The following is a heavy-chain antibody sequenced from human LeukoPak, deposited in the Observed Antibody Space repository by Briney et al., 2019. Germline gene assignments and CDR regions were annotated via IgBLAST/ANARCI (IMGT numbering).Heavy chain of an antibody. CDR1: GYSISSGYY. V-gene: IGHV4-38-2*02. J-gene: IGHJ4*02. CDR3: ARGNDYGSNQRGRWLHPEGHYFDY. D-gene: IGHD5-24*01. CDR2: IYHSGST. Sequence: PSETLSLTCTVSGYSISSGYYWGWIRQPPGKGLEWIGSIYHSGSTYYNPSLKSRVTISVDTSKNQFSLKLSSVTAADTAVYYCARGNDYGSNQRGRWLHPEGHYFDYWGQGTLVTVSS.